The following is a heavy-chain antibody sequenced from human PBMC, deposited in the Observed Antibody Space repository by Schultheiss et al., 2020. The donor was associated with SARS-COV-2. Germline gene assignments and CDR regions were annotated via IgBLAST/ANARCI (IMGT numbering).Heavy chain of an antibody. CDR2: IYYSGST. Sequence: SETLSLTCTVSGGSISSSSYYWDWIRQPPGKGLEWIGSIYYSGSTYYNPSLKSRVTISVDTSKNQFSLKLSSVTAADTAVYYCARGPETSTQWLVLSPAGNSDYNWFDPWGQGTLVTVSS. D-gene: IGHD6-19*01. CDR3: ARGPETSTQWLVLSPAGNSDYNWFDP. V-gene: IGHV4-39*01. J-gene: IGHJ5*02. CDR1: GGSISSSSYY.